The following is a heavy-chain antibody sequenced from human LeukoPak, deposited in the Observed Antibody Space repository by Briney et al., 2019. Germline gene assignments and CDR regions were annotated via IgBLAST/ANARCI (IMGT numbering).Heavy chain of an antibody. CDR3: ARGEPVDY. Sequence: SETLSLTCTVSGGSITSYYWSWIRQPPGKGLEWIGYMYYSGSTSYNPSLTSRVTTSVDTDKNQFSLKVNSVTAADTDVYYCARGEPVDYWGQGTLVTVSS. V-gene: IGHV4-59*01. D-gene: IGHD1-14*01. CDR2: MYYSGST. J-gene: IGHJ4*02. CDR1: GGSITSYY.